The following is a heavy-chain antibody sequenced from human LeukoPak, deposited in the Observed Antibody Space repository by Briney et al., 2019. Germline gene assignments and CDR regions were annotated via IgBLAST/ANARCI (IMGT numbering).Heavy chain of an antibody. Sequence: GGSLRLSCAASGFTFDDYAMHWVRQAPGKGLEWVSGISWNSGSIGYADSVKGRFTISRDNAKNSLYLQMNSLRAEDTALYYCAKEWSDYGDYVEFDYWGQGTLVTVSS. CDR3: AKEWSDYGDYVEFDY. J-gene: IGHJ4*02. D-gene: IGHD4-17*01. CDR2: ISWNSGSI. V-gene: IGHV3-9*01. CDR1: GFTFDDYA.